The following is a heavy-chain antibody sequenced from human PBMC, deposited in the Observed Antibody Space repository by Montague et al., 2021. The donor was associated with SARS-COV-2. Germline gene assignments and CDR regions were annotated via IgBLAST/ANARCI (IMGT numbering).Heavy chain of an antibody. Sequence: SETLSLTCTVSGGSISSSSYYWGWIRQPPGKGLEWIGSIYYSGSTYYNPSLKSRVTISVDTSKNRFSLKLSSVTAADTAVYYCARVRVVVPAATNWFDPWGQGTLVTVSS. V-gene: IGHV4-39*01. CDR1: GGSISSSSYY. D-gene: IGHD2-2*01. J-gene: IGHJ5*02. CDR2: IYYSGST. CDR3: ARVRVVVPAATNWFDP.